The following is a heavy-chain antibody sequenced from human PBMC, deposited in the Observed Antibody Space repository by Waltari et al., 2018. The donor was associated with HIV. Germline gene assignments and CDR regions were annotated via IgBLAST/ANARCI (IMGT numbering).Heavy chain of an antibody. CDR1: GGPFSSYV. Sequence: QVQLVQSGAEVKKPGSSVKVSCKASGGPFSSYVISWVRQAPGQGLEWMGGIIPIFGTANYAQKFQGRVTITADKSTSTAYMELSSLRSEDTAVYYCASTLTTVVTYWYFDLWGRGTLVTVSS. J-gene: IGHJ2*01. V-gene: IGHV1-69*06. CDR2: IIPIFGTA. CDR3: ASTLTTVVTYWYFDL. D-gene: IGHD4-17*01.